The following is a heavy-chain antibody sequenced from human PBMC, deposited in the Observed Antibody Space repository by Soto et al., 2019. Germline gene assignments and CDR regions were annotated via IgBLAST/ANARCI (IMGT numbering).Heavy chain of an antibody. CDR2: ISKDGNSK. J-gene: IGHJ4*02. CDR3: ARSYCGDDCALDH. Sequence: QVQVVESGGGVVQPGRSLRLSCAASGFIFSNYVVHWVRQAPGKGLEWVAVISKDGNSKHYADSVKGRFTISRDNSKSTVYLQMNSLRAEDTAVYYCARSYCGDDCALDHWGQGTLVTV. D-gene: IGHD2-21*01. CDR1: GFIFSNYV. V-gene: IGHV3-30-3*01.